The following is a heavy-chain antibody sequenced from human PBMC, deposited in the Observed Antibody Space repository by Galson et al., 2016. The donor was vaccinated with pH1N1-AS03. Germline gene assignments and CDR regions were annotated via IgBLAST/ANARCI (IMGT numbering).Heavy chain of an antibody. CDR2: VSARGTT. CDR1: GASVSHYASY. J-gene: IGHJ5*02. V-gene: IGHV4-39*07. CDR3: ARDRRDCSGGSCSQDGWFDP. Sequence: SDTLSLTCSVSGASVSHYASYWGWIRQAPGKGLEWIATVSARGTTYHNPSLDSRLTISLDTSKNHFSLTLTSVTAADTAMYYCARDRRDCSGGSCSQDGWFDPWGQGTLVVVSS. D-gene: IGHD2-15*01.